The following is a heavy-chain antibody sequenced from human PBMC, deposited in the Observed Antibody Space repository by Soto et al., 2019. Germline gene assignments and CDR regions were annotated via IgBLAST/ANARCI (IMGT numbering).Heavy chain of an antibody. D-gene: IGHD3-10*01. V-gene: IGHV3-23*01. CDR2: ISNDGSTT. CDR3: AKWSGFGDA. Sequence: RSVRLSCVAPVVTLSSNSRAWFRQAPGKRLQWVSGISNDGSTTFYIDSVRGRFTISRDTSTNTLYLQMDSLRVEDTAVYFCAKWSGFGDAWGQGTLVTVSS. CDR1: VVTLSSNS. J-gene: IGHJ5*02.